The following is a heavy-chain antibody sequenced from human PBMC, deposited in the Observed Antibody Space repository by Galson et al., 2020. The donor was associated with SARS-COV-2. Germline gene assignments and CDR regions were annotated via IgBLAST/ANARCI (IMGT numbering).Heavy chain of an antibody. D-gene: IGHD3-3*01. J-gene: IGHJ5*01. Sequence: GGSLRLSCEASGFILSNHWMHWVRQAPGKGLEWVASIKQDGSEKYYVDSVKGRFSISRDNAKYLLYLQMNSLRAEDTAVYYCARESATFGVSIDSWGQGALVSVAS. CDR3: ARESATFGVSIDS. V-gene: IGHV3-7*01. CDR1: GFILSNHW. CDR2: IKQDGSEK.